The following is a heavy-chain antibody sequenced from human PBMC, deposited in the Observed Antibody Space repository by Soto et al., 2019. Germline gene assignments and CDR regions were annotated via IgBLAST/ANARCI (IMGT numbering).Heavy chain of an antibody. Sequence: QVQLVQSGPEVKKSGASVKVSCKASGYRFTGHYIHWVRQAPGQEPEWMGKIGPNNGDTKYAQKFQGRVAMTRDTSITTVYMELSNLRPDGTAVYYCGRGRSGQLVVFYWGQGTLVNVYS. CDR2: IGPNNGDT. CDR3: GRGRSGQLVVFY. J-gene: IGHJ4*02. D-gene: IGHD3-3*01. V-gene: IGHV1-2*02. CDR1: GYRFTGHY.